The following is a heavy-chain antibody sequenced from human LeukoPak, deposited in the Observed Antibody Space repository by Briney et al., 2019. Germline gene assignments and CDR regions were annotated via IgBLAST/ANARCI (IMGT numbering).Heavy chain of an antibody. CDR2: INHSGST. Sequence: SETLSLTCAVYGGSFSGYYWSWIRQPPGKGLEWIGEINHSGSTNYNPSLKSRVTISVDTSKNQFSLKLGSVTAADTAVYYCARAPAAGFYYYYGMDVWGQGTTVTVSS. CDR3: ARAPAAGFYYYYGMDV. V-gene: IGHV4-34*01. J-gene: IGHJ6*02. CDR1: GGSFSGYY. D-gene: IGHD6-13*01.